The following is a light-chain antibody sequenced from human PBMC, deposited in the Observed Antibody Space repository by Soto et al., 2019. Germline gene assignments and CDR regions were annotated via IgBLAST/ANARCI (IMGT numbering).Light chain of an antibody. J-gene: IGKJ4*01. CDR3: QRYGTSLPLT. Sequence: EIVLTQSPGTLSLSPGDRATLSCRASQSVSSNYLAWYQQKPGQAPRLLIYGASSRATGIPDRFSGSGSGTDFTLTISRLEPEDFAVYYCQRYGTSLPLTFGGGTRWISN. V-gene: IGKV3-20*01. CDR2: GAS. CDR1: QSVSSNY.